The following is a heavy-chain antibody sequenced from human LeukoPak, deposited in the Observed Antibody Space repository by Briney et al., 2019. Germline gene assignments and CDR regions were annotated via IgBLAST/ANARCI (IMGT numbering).Heavy chain of an antibody. Sequence: ASVKVSCKASGYTFTSYGISWVRQAPGQGLEWMGWISAYNGNTNYAQKLQGRVTMTRDASSSTVYMELSSLRSEDTAVYYCAKGRDGYSDDAFDIWGQGTMVTVSS. CDR2: ISAYNGNT. J-gene: IGHJ3*02. D-gene: IGHD5-24*01. CDR1: GYTFTSYG. V-gene: IGHV1-18*01. CDR3: AKGRDGYSDDAFDI.